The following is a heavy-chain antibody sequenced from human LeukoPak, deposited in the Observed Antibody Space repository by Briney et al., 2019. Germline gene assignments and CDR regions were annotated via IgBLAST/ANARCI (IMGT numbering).Heavy chain of an antibody. CDR2: INPNSGGT. D-gene: IGHD5-12*01. V-gene: IGHV1-2*02. CDR3: ARVKATTSIYYYYGMDV. J-gene: IGHJ6*02. Sequence: ASVKVSCKASGYTFTSYYMHWVRQAPGQGLEWMGWINPNSGGTNYAQKFQGRVTMTRDTSISTAYMELSRLRSDDTAVYYCARVKATTSIYYYYGMDVWGQGTTVTVSS. CDR1: GYTFTSYY.